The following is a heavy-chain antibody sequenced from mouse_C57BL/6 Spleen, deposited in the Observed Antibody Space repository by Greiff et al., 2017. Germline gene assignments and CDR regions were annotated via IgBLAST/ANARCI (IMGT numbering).Heavy chain of an antibody. V-gene: IGHV1-47*01. J-gene: IGHJ3*01. CDR2: FHPYNDDT. D-gene: IGHD1-1*01. CDR3: ARNYGSSLSSAWFAY. Sequence: QVQLQQPGAELVKPGASVKMSCKASGYTFTTYPIEWMKQNHGKSLEWIGNFHPYNDDTKYNEKFKGKATLTVEKSSSTVYLELSRLTSDDSAVYYCARNYGSSLSSAWFAYWGQGTLVTVSA. CDR1: GYTFTTYP.